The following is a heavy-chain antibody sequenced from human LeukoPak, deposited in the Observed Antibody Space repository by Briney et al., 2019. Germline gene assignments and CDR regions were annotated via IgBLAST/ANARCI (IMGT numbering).Heavy chain of an antibody. CDR1: GGSISSAAYY. D-gene: IGHD4-17*01. V-gene: IGHV4-61*02. CDR2: IYISGST. Sequence: SETLSLTCTVSGGSISSAAYYWSWIRQPAGKGLEWIARIYISGSTNYNPSLKSRVTISVDTSKNQFSLKLGSVTAADTAVYYCAREREGPYGYLDYWGQGTLVTVSS. CDR3: AREREGPYGYLDY. J-gene: IGHJ4*02.